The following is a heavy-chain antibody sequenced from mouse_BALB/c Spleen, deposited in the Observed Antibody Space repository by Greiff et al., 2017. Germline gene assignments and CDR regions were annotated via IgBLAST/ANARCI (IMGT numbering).Heavy chain of an antibody. V-gene: IGHV1-9*01. Sequence: QVQLQQSGAELMKPGASVKISCKATGYTFSSYWIEWVKQRPGHGLEWIGEILPGSGSTNYNEKFKGKATFTADTSSNTAYMQLSSLTSEDSAVYYCARGYRYHAMDYWGQGTSVTVSS. D-gene: IGHD2-14*01. CDR2: ILPGSGST. J-gene: IGHJ4*01. CDR3: ARGYRYHAMDY. CDR1: GYTFSSYW.